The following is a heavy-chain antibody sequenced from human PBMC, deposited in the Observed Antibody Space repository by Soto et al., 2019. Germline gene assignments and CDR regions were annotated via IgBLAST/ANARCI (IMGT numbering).Heavy chain of an antibody. V-gene: IGHV4-31*03. D-gene: IGHD2-8*01. CDR3: ARGTVYYCPNDKCGFFFDH. J-gene: IGHJ4*02. Sequence: QVQLQESGSGLLKPSQTLSLDCSVSGDSLRRGFHHWSWIRQTPGKGLQLIGYIDTNGDTHYDPSLRNRLNMSIVTTESRSSLKVTSVTAADTAFYYCARGTVYYCPNDKCGFFFDHGGQGALVTVTS. CDR2: IDTNGDT. CDR1: GDSLRRGFHH.